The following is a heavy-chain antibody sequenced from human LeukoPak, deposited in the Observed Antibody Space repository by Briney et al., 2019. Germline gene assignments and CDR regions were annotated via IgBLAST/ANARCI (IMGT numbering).Heavy chain of an antibody. V-gene: IGHV3-7*01. CDR2: IMKDGGDK. Sequence: GGSLRLSCGASGFTFTNYWMTWVRQAPGKGLEWVANIMKDGGDKQYVDSVKGRFTISRDNAKNSGYLQMDGLRAEDTAVYYCVRDRDYYVFDLWGQGTLVTVSS. CDR3: VRDRDYYVFDL. D-gene: IGHD3-10*02. CDR1: GFTFTNYW. J-gene: IGHJ4*02.